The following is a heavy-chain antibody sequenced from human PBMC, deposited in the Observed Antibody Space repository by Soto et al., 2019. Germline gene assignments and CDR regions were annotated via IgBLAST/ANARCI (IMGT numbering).Heavy chain of an antibody. J-gene: IGHJ6*02. CDR1: GGSIGAYY. CDR2: IYFTGSA. V-gene: IGHV4-59*01. Sequence: SETLSLTCTVSGGSIGAYYWTWIRQPPGKGLEWIGHIYFTGSANYNPSLKSRVTISIDTSENQFSLKLHSGTAADTAVYYCARHSYDSSGCYFAVGLDVWGQGTAVTVSS. D-gene: IGHD3-22*01. CDR3: ARHSYDSSGCYFAVGLDV.